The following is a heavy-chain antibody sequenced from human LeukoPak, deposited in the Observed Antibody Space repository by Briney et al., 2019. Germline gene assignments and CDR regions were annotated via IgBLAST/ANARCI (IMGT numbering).Heavy chain of an antibody. J-gene: IGHJ4*02. CDR3: ARGRRTAVVTDFDY. Sequence: SETLSLTCTVSGGSIRSYYWTWIRQPPGKGLEWIGYIHYSGSSRSHPSLNSRVTISVDMSKSQFSLKLTSVTAADTAVYYCARGRRTAVVTDFDYWGQGTLVTVSS. V-gene: IGHV4-59*01. CDR2: IHYSGSS. D-gene: IGHD2-21*02. CDR1: GGSIRSYY.